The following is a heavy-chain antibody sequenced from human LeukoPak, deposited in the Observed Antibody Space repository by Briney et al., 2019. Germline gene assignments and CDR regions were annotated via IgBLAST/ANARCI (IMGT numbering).Heavy chain of an antibody. D-gene: IGHD3-22*01. V-gene: IGHV3-33*06. J-gene: IGHJ4*02. CDR1: GFTFSSYG. CDR2: IWYDGSNK. Sequence: RGSLRLSCAASGFTFSSYGMHWVRQAPGKGLEWVAVIWYDGSNKYYADSVKGRFTISRDNSKNTLYLQMNSLRAEDTAVYYCAKDLDHYDSSGYYDYWGQGTLVTVSS. CDR3: AKDLDHYDSSGYYDY.